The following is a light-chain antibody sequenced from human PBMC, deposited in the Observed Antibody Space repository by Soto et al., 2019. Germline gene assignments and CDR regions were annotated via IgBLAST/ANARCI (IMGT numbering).Light chain of an antibody. V-gene: IGKV1-5*01. J-gene: IGKJ1*01. CDR2: DAS. Sequence: DIQMTQSPSTLSASVGDRVTITCRASQSISSWLAWYQQKPGKAPKLLIYDASSLESGDPSRFSGSGSGTEFTLTFSSLQPDDFATYYCQQYNSYWTFGQGTKV. CDR3: QQYNSYWT. CDR1: QSISSW.